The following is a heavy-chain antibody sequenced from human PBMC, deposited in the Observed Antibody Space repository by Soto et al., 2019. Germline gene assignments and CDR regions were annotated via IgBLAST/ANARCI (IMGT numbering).Heavy chain of an antibody. Sequence: GGSLRLSCAASGFTFSSYSMNWVRQAPGKGLEWVSSISSSSSYIYYADSVKGRFTISRDNAKNSLYLQMNSLRAEDTAVYYCARDLEHFHDYGGVVKAFDIWGQGTMVTVSS. V-gene: IGHV3-21*01. CDR2: ISSSSSYI. CDR1: GFTFSSYS. D-gene: IGHD4-17*01. J-gene: IGHJ3*02. CDR3: ARDLEHFHDYGGVVKAFDI.